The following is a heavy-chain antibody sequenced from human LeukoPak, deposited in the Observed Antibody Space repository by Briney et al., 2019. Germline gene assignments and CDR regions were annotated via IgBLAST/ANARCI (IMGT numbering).Heavy chain of an antibody. CDR3: VRGVDKFDY. D-gene: IGHD3-10*01. CDR1: GYTFTGYY. J-gene: IGHJ4*02. CDR2: INPNSGGT. V-gene: IGHV1-2*02. Sequence: GASVNVSCKASGYTFTGYYMHWVRQATGQRLEWMGWINPNSGGTNSAQMFQGRVTMTRDTSISTAYMELSRLRSDDTAVYYCVRGVDKFDYWGQGTLVTVSS.